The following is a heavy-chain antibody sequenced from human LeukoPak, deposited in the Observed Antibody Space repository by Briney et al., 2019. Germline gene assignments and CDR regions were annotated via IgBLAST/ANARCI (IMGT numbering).Heavy chain of an antibody. CDR1: GFTFSRYW. V-gene: IGHV3-7*01. CDR2: IKQDGSEK. CDR3: ARMDWSDYRDYYYMDV. D-gene: IGHD3-3*01. Sequence: GRSLRLSCAASGFTFSRYWMSWVRQAPGKGLQWVANIKQDGSEKYYVVSVKGRFTISRDNAKNSLYLQMNSLRAEDTAVYYCARMDWSDYRDYYYMDVWGKGTTVTVSS. J-gene: IGHJ6*03.